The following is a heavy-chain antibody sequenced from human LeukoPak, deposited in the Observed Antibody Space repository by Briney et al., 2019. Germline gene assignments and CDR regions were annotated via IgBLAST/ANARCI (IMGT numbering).Heavy chain of an antibody. CDR3: ASLWFGSVDY. J-gene: IGHJ4*02. CDR2: IYSGGNT. CDR1: GFPVSSNY. V-gene: IGHV3-53*01. D-gene: IGHD3-10*01. Sequence: GGSLRLSCAASGFPVSSNYMRWVGQAPGKGLEWVSVIYSGGNTYYADSVKGRFTISSDNSKNTLYLQMNSLRSEDTAVYYCASLWFGSVDYWGQGTLVTVSS.